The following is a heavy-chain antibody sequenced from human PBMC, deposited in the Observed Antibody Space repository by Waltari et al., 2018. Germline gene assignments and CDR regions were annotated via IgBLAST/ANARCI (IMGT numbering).Heavy chain of an antibody. D-gene: IGHD6-19*01. J-gene: IGHJ4*02. CDR1: GFTFCHSG. CDR3: ARDPGYSSFDY. Sequence: EVQLVQSGGGLVQPGESLRLSCAAFGFTFCHSGMSWVRQAPGKGRECMGNISQDGSQKNYVDSVKGRFTISRDNAKNSLYLQMNSLRAEDTAFYYCARDPGYSSFDYWGQGTLVTVSS. V-gene: IGHV3-7*01. CDR2: ISQDGSQK.